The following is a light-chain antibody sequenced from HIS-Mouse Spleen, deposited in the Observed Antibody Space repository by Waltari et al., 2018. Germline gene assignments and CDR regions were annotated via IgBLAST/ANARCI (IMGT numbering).Light chain of an antibody. J-gene: IGLJ3*02. CDR1: ALPKKY. V-gene: IGLV3-10*01. Sequence: SYELTQPPSVSVSPGQTTRITCSGDALPKKYTYCYQQKSGQAPVLVIYEDSKRPPGIPERFSGSSSGTMATLTISGAQVEDEADYYCYSTDSSGNHRRVFGGGTKLTVL. CDR2: EDS. CDR3: YSTDSSGNHRRV.